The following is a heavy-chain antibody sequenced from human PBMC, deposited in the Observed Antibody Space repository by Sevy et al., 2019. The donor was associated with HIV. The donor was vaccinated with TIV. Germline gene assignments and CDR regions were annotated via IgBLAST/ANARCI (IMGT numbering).Heavy chain of an antibody. CDR2: ISSSSSYI. CDR3: ARDPNTKSYCSGGSCYSHNFDY. J-gene: IGHJ4*02. Sequence: GGSLRLSCAASGFTFSSYSMNWVRQAPGKGLEWVSSISSSSSYIYYADSVKGGFTISGDNAKTPLYLQMNSLRAEDTAVYYCARDPNTKSYCSGGSCYSHNFDYWGQGTLVTVSS. D-gene: IGHD2-15*01. V-gene: IGHV3-21*01. CDR1: GFTFSSYS.